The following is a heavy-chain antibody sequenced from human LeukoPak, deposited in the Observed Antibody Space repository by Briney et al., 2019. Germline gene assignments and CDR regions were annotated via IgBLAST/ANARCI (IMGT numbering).Heavy chain of an antibody. CDR2: ISYDGSNK. J-gene: IGHJ5*02. CDR3: ARARRPILSDIWFDP. Sequence: GGSLRLSCAASGFTFSSYAMHWVRQAPGKGLEWVAVISYDGSNKYYADSVKGRFTISRDNSKNTLYLQMNSLRAEDTAVYYCARARRPILSDIWFDPWGQGTLVTVSS. CDR1: GFTFSSYA. V-gene: IGHV3-30*04. D-gene: IGHD2-21*01.